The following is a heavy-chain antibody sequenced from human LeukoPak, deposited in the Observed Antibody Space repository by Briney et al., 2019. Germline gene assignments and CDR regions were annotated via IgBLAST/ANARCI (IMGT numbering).Heavy chain of an antibody. J-gene: IGHJ4*02. CDR2: INTNTRNP. CDR3: ARTRLAAAGSFSH. D-gene: IGHD6-13*01. V-gene: IGHV7-4-1*02. Sequence: ASVKVSCKASGYTFTSYAMHWVRQAPGQRLEWMGWINTNTRNPTYAQGFTGRFVFSLDTSVSTAYLQISSLKAEDTAVYYCARTRLAAAGSFSHWGQGTLVTVSS. CDR1: GYTFTSYA.